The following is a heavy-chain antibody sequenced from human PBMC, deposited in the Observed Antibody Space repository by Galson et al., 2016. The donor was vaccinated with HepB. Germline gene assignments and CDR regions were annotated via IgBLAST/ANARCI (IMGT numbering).Heavy chain of an antibody. CDR1: GSSFSSYG. D-gene: IGHD2-21*02. CDR2: IWYDGSKK. J-gene: IGHJ4*02. V-gene: IGHV3-33*01. CDR3: ARTNCGGDCPYFDY. Sequence: SLRLSCAASGSSFSSYGMHWVRQAPGKGLEWVAVIWYDGSKKYYADSVKGRFTISRDNSKNTLYLQMNSLRAEDTAVFYCARTNCGGDCPYFDYWGQGTLGTVSS.